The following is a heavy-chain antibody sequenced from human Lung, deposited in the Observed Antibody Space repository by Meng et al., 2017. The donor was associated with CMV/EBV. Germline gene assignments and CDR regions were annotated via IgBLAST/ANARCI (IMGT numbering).Heavy chain of an antibody. Sequence: GESLKISCAASGFTFSTYSMNWVRQAPGKGLEWVSSISSSSSYIYYADSVKGRFTISRDNAKNSLYLQMNSLRAEDTAVYYCARDPPDLSYPRTYACDIWGQGTMVTVSS. CDR3: ARDPPDLSYPRTYACDI. J-gene: IGHJ3*02. CDR1: GFTFSTYS. CDR2: ISSSSSYI. V-gene: IGHV3-21*01. D-gene: IGHD1-26*01.